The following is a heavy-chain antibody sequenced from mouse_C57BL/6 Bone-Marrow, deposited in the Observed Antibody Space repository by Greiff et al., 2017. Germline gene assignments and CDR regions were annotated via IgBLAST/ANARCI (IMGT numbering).Heavy chain of an antibody. CDR2: IHPNSGST. CDR1: GYTFTSYW. D-gene: IGHD1-1*01. J-gene: IGHJ2*01. Sequence: QVQLQQPGAELVKPGASVKLSCKASGYTFTSYWMHWVKQRPGQGLEWIGMIHPNSGSTNYNEKFKSKATLTVDKSSSTAYMQLSSLTSEDSAVYYCARAGVLRWGVYFDYWGQGTTITVSS. V-gene: IGHV1-64*01. CDR3: ARAGVLRWGVYFDY.